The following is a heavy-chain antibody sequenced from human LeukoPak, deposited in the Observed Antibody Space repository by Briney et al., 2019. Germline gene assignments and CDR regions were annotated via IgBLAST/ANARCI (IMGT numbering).Heavy chain of an antibody. CDR2: ISSSGSTI. J-gene: IGHJ6*03. V-gene: IGHV3-48*03. Sequence: PGGSLRLCCAASGGTFSSYEMNWVRQAPGMGLEWVSYISSSGSTIYYADSVKGRFTISRDNAKNSLYLQMNSLRAEDTAVYYCARGGPAAVYYYMDVWGKGTTVTVSS. CDR3: ARGGPAAVYYYMDV. D-gene: IGHD6-13*01. CDR1: GGTFSSYE.